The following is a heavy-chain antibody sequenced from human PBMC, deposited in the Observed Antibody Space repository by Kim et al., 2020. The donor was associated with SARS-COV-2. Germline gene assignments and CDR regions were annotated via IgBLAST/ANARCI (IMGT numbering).Heavy chain of an antibody. D-gene: IGHD1-26*01. J-gene: IGHJ4*02. Sequence: GGSLRLSCAASGFTIKYNYMSWVRQAPGKGLEWVSVIYSDDTPHYAASVKGRFTISRDNSKNTVYLQMNSLRGDDTAVYYCATNLNSYSLHADWGQGTLVTVSS. CDR1: GFTIKYNY. CDR3: ATNLNSYSLHAD. V-gene: IGHV3-53*01. CDR2: IYSDDTP.